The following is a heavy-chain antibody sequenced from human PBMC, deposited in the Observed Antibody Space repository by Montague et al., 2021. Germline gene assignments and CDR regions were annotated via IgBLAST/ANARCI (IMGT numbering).Heavy chain of an antibody. CDR1: GFTFSTSA. J-gene: IGHJ4*02. CDR3: ARGSTMVRGVTAIMPSPFDY. CDR2: ILYVGSHK. V-gene: IGHV3-30*04. D-gene: IGHD3-10*01. Sequence: SLRLSCAASGFTFSTSAMHWVRQAPGKGLEWVAVILYVGSHKYYADSVMGRFTISRDNSTNTLSLQVNSLRGDNTAVYYCARGSTMVRGVTAIMPSPFDYWGQGTLVTVSS.